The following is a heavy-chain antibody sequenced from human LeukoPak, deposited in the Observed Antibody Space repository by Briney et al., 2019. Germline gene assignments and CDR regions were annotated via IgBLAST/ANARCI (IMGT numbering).Heavy chain of an antibody. V-gene: IGHV1-18*01. CDR3: ARDYQYHDAFDI. J-gene: IGHJ3*02. CDR2: ISAYNGNI. Sequence: ASVKVSCKASGYTFTSYGISWVRQAPGQGLEWMGWISAYNGNINYAQKLQGRVTMTTDTSTSTAYMELRSLRSDDTAVYYCARDYQYHDAFDIWGQGTMVTVSS. D-gene: IGHD3-16*02. CDR1: GYTFTSYG.